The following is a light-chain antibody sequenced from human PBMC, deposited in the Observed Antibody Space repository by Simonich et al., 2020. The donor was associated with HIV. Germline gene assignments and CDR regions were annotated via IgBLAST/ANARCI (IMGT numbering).Light chain of an antibody. Sequence: SHELTQPPSVSVSPGQTARIPCSGDALPNQYAYLFQQKPGPAPELVICKYSERPSGVPVRFSGSSSGTTDTLTISGVQAEDEADYYCQSADTSGTYRVFGGGTKLTVL. V-gene: IGLV3-25*03. CDR2: KYS. CDR3: QSADTSGTYRV. CDR1: ALPNQY. J-gene: IGLJ2*01.